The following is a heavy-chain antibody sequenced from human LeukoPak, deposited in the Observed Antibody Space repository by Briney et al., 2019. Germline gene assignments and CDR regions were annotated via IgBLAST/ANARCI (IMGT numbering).Heavy chain of an antibody. J-gene: IGHJ6*02. CDR3: PRHSTSSYYYYYGMDV. D-gene: IGHD2-2*01. Sequence: GGSLRLSCAASGFTFSSYAMSWVRQAPGKGLEWVSAISGSGGSTYYADSVKGRFTISRDNSKNTLYLQMNSLRAEDTAVYYCPRHSTSSYYYYYGMDVWGQGTTVTVSS. V-gene: IGHV3-23*01. CDR1: GFTFSSYA. CDR2: ISGSGGST.